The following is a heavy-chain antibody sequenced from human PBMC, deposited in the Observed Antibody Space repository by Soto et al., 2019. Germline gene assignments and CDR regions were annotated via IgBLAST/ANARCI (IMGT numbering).Heavy chain of an antibody. CDR3: AKDLVGGGDSSSWYYYYYYGMDV. Sequence: VGSLRLSCAASGFTFSGYAMSWVRQAPGKGLEWVSAISGSGGSTYYADSVKGRFTISRDNSKNTLYLQMNSLRAEDTAVYYCAKDLVGGGDSSSWYYYYYYGMDVWGQGTTVTVSS. CDR1: GFTFSGYA. V-gene: IGHV3-23*01. CDR2: ISGSGGST. D-gene: IGHD6-13*01. J-gene: IGHJ6*02.